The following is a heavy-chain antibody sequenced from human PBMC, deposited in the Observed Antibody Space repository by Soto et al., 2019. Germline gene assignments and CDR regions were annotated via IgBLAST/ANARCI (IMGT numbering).Heavy chain of an antibody. D-gene: IGHD2-2*01. CDR2: ISAYNGNT. J-gene: IGHJ5*02. Sequence: GASVKVSCKASGYTFTSYGISWVRQAPGQGLEWMGWISAYNGNTNYAQKLQGRVTMTTDTSTSTAYMELRSLRSDDTAVYYCARDSVVVPAAIGVGWFDPWGQGTLVTVSS. CDR3: ARDSVVVPAAIGVGWFDP. CDR1: GYTFTSYG. V-gene: IGHV1-18*01.